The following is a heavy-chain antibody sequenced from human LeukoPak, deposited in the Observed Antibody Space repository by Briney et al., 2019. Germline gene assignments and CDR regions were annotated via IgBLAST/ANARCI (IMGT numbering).Heavy chain of an antibody. CDR3: ARIGESNFDY. CDR1: GYAFTGYY. V-gene: IGHV1-2*02. Sequence: ASVTVSFKASGYAFTGYYMHWVRQAPGQGLEWMGWINPNSGGTNYAQKFQGRVTMTRDTSISAAYMELSRLRSDDTAVYYCARIGESNFDYWGQGTLVTVSS. D-gene: IGHD3-10*01. CDR2: INPNSGGT. J-gene: IGHJ4*02.